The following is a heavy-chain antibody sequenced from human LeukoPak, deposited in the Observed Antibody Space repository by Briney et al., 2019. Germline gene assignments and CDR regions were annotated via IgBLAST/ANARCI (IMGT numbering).Heavy chain of an antibody. CDR1: GFTFSSYE. Sequence: PGGSLRLSCAAFGFTFSSYEMNWVRQAPGKGLEWVSYISSGGSTIYYADSVKGRFTISRDNAKNSLYLQMSSLRAEDTAVYYCARVGMATIDYWGQGTLVTVSS. D-gene: IGHD5-24*01. CDR3: ARVGMATIDY. J-gene: IGHJ4*02. CDR2: ISSGGSTI. V-gene: IGHV3-48*03.